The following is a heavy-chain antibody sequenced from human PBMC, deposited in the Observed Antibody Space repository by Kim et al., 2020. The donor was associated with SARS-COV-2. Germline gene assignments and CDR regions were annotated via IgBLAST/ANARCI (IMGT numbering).Heavy chain of an antibody. CDR2: ISGDGGST. Sequence: GGSLRLSCAASGFTFSSYAMHWVRQAPGKGLEWVSAISGDGGSTYYADSVKGRFTISRDNSKNTLYLQMNSLRAEDTAVYYCAKANANYGCSSSSYADYWGQGTLVTVSS. J-gene: IGHJ4*02. D-gene: IGHD2-2*01. CDR3: AKANANYGCSSSSYADY. CDR1: GFTFSSYA. V-gene: IGHV3-23*01.